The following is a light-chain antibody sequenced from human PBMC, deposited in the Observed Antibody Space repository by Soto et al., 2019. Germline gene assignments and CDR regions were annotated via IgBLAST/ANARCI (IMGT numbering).Light chain of an antibody. V-gene: IGKV3-20*01. CDR3: QQYGSSPLT. CDR1: QSVTSSY. CDR2: GAA. Sequence: EIVLTQSPGTLSLSPGERATLSCRASQSVTSSYLAWYQQKPGQAPRLLIYGAASRATGIPHRFSGSGSGTDFTLTIGRLETAVFAVYFCQQYGSSPLTFGGRTKVEIK. J-gene: IGKJ4*01.